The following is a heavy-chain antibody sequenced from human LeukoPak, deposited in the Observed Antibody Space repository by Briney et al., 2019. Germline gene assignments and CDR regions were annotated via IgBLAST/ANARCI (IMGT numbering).Heavy chain of an antibody. CDR2: IKSKTDGGTT. CDR1: GFTFSNAW. D-gene: IGHD2-2*01. J-gene: IGHJ5*01. CDR3: AKDRHAPGRYCSSTSCFPFDS. Sequence: PGGSLRLSCAASGFTFSNAWMSWVRQAPGKGLEWVGRIKSKTDGGTTDYAAPVKGRFTISRDDSKNTLYLQMNSLRAEDTAVYYCAKDRHAPGRYCSSTSCFPFDSWGQGTLVTVSS. V-gene: IGHV3-15*01.